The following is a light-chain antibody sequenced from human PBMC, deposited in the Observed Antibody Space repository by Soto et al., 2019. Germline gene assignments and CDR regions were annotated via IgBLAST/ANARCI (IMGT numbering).Light chain of an antibody. J-gene: IGLJ1*01. CDR2: GNS. CDR1: SSNIGAGYD. Sequence: QSVLTQPPSVSGAPGQRVTICCTGSSSNIGAGYDVHWYQQLPGTAPKLLIYGNSNRPSGVPDRFSGSKSGTSASLAITGLQAGDEADYYCQSYDSSLSGSGVFGTGTKLTVL. CDR3: QSYDSSLSGSGV. V-gene: IGLV1-40*01.